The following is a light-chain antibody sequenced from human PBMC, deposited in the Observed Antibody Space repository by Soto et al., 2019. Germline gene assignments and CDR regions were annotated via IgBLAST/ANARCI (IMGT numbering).Light chain of an antibody. CDR1: QDISNR. V-gene: IGKV1-33*01. CDR3: QNCFTVPYT. J-gene: IGKJ2*01. Sequence: DIQMTQSPSSLSASVGDRITITCQASQDISNRLNWYHQKPGKAPNLLIYDASNLAAGVPSGFSGSGSGTHFTFTITSLQPEDIGTYYCQNCFTVPYTSGQGTKVDIK. CDR2: DAS.